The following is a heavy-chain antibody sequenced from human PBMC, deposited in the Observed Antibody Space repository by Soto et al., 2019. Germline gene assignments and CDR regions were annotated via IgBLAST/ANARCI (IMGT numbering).Heavy chain of an antibody. D-gene: IGHD2-2*01. CDR3: ARDMCSSTSCRYDY. CDR1: GFTFSSYW. J-gene: IGHJ4*02. CDR2: IKEDGSKK. Sequence: GGSLRLPCAASGFTFSSYWMHWVRQDPGKGLVWVSNIKEDGSKKSYADSVKGRFTISRDNAKNTLYLQMNSLRAEDTAVYYCARDMCSSTSCRYDYWGQGTLVTVSS. V-gene: IGHV3-7*01.